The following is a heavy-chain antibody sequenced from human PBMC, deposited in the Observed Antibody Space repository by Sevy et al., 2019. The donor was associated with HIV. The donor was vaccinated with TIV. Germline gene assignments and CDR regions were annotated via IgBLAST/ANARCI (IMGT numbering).Heavy chain of an antibody. CDR2: IGVYNGNS. J-gene: IGHJ4*02. V-gene: IGHV1-18*01. D-gene: IGHD3-10*01. Sequence: ASVKVSCKASGFSFSSYGFTWVRQAPGQGLEWMGWIGVYNGNSNSAQRLQGRVTVTTDTSTSTVYMELNGLKSEDTVVFYCSRVPTYFYGSGTVFDYWGQGTPVTVS. CDR3: SRVPTYFYGSGTVFDY. CDR1: GFSFSSYG.